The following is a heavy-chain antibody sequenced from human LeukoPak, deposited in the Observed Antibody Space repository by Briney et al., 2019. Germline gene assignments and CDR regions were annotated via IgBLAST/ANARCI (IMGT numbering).Heavy chain of an antibody. V-gene: IGHV4-39*07. D-gene: IGHD6-6*01. CDR1: GGSISSSSYY. J-gene: IGHJ3*02. CDR2: IYYSGST. Sequence: SETLSLTCTVSGGSISSSSYYWGWIRQPPGKGLEWIGSIYYSGSTYYNPSLKSRVTISVDTSKNQFSLKLSSVTAADTAVYYCARGFGDGGAARDDAFDIWGQGTMVTVSS. CDR3: ARGFGDGGAARDDAFDI.